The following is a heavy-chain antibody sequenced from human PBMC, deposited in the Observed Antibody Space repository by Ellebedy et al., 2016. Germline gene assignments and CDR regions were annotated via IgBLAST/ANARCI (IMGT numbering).Heavy chain of an antibody. CDR3: ARANRYDNSEYYGGSWAFDI. CDR2: IHIDGSSI. CDR1: GFTFSSYW. J-gene: IGHJ3*02. Sequence: GESLKISCAASGFTFSSYWMHWVRQAPGKGLVWVSRIHIDGSSITYADSVKGRFTISRDNAKNTLYLRMSSLRAEDTAVYYCARANRYDNSEYYGGSWAFDIWGQGTVVTVSS. D-gene: IGHD3-22*01. V-gene: IGHV3-74*01.